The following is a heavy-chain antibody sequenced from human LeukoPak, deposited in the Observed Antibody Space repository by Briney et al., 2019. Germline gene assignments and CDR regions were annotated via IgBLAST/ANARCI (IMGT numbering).Heavy chain of an antibody. CDR3: ARVIGGGKNAFDI. D-gene: IGHD4-23*01. Sequence: ASVKVSCKASGGTFSSYAISWVRQAPGQGLEWMGGIIPIFGTANYAQKFQGRVTITADESTSTAYMELSSLRSEGTAVYYCARVIGGGKNAFDIWGQGTMVTVSS. CDR2: IIPIFGTA. V-gene: IGHV1-69*01. J-gene: IGHJ3*02. CDR1: GGTFSSYA.